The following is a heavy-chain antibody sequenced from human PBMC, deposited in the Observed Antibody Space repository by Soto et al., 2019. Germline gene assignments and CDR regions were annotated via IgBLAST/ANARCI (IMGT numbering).Heavy chain of an antibody. CDR1: GFTFSTYA. J-gene: IGHJ6*02. CDR2: ISGSGGGT. Sequence: EVQLLESGGGLIQPGGSLRLSCAVSGFTFSTYAMDWVRQAPGQGLEWVSAISGSGGGTYYADSVKGRFTISRDNSTNTLYLQMNSMRAEDTAVYYCAKDRAVAGIGGYSGMDVWGQGTTVTVSS. D-gene: IGHD6-19*01. V-gene: IGHV3-23*01. CDR3: AKDRAVAGIGGYSGMDV.